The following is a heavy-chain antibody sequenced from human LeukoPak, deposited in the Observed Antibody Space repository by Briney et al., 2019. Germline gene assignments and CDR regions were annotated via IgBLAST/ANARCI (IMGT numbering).Heavy chain of an antibody. J-gene: IGHJ5*02. D-gene: IGHD6-6*01. V-gene: IGHV4-39*02. CDR3: ARDGSSSGWFDP. CDR2: ISYSGST. Sequence: SGTLSLTCSVSGGSISSSSYYWGWIRQPPGRGLEWIGSISYSGSTYYNPSLKSRVTISIDTSKNQFSLKLNSVTAADTAVYYCARDGSSSGWFDPWGQGTLVTVSS. CDR1: GGSISSSSYY.